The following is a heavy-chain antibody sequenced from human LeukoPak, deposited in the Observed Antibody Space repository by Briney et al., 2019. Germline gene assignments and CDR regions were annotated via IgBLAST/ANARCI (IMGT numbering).Heavy chain of an antibody. V-gene: IGHV4-4*07. D-gene: IGHD6-19*01. CDR1: GGSISTYS. Sequence: SETLSLTCTVSGGSISTYSWTWVRQSPGKGLEWIGSVVTTTTNYSPALRSRVAISVHTSKNQFSLRLESVTTADTAVYYCARDTTVASGMQFRGQGALVTVSS. CDR2: VVTTTT. CDR3: ARDTTVASGMQF. J-gene: IGHJ4*02.